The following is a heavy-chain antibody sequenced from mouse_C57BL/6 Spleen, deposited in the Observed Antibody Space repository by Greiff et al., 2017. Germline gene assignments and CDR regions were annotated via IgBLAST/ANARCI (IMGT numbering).Heavy chain of an antibody. CDR1: GYTFTSYW. CDR2: IYPGSGST. V-gene: IGHV1-55*01. Sequence: QVQLQQSGAELVKPGASVKMSCKASGYTFTSYWITWVKQRPGQGLEWLGDIYPGSGSTNYNEKFKSKATLTVDTSSSTAYMQLSSLTSEDSAVYYCARGGGYAMDYWGQGTSVTVSS. J-gene: IGHJ4*01. CDR3: ARGGGYAMDY.